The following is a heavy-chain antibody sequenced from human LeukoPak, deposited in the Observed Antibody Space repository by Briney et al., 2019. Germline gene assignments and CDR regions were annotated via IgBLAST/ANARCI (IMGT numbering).Heavy chain of an antibody. CDR3: ATATLINYYGSGSYSY. J-gene: IGHJ4*02. CDR2: FDPEDGET. CDR1: GYTLTELS. Sequence: GASVKVSCKVSGYTLTELSMHWVRQAPGKGLEWMGGFDPEDGETIYAQKFQGRVTMTEDTSTDTAYMELSSLRSEDTAVYYCATATLINYYGSGSYSYWGQGTQVTVSS. V-gene: IGHV1-24*01. D-gene: IGHD3-10*01.